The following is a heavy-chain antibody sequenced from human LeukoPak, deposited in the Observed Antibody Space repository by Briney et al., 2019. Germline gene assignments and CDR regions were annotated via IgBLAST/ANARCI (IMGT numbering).Heavy chain of an antibody. D-gene: IGHD1-1*01. J-gene: IGHJ4*02. CDR2: INPSDGST. CDR3: AKANWDDEYIFDY. V-gene: IGHV1-46*01. CDR1: GYTFTGKF. Sequence: ASVKVPCKASGYTFTGKFIHWVRQAPGQGLEWMGIINPSDGSTSYAQKFQDRVTMTRDTSTSTVYMELSSLRSEDTAVYYCAKANWDDEYIFDYWGQGTLVTVSS.